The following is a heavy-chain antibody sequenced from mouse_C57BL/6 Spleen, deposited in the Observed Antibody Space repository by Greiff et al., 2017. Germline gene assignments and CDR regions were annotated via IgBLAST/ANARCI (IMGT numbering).Heavy chain of an antibody. CDR2: IYPGSGST. V-gene: IGHV1-55*01. CDR3: ARIYYGNYNFDY. CDR1: GYTFTSYW. D-gene: IGHD2-1*01. Sequence: VQLQQPGAELVKPGASVKMSCKASGYTFTSYWITWVKQRPGQGLEWIGDIYPGSGSTNYNEKFKSKATLTVDTSSSTAYMQLSSLTSEDSAVYYCARIYYGNYNFDYWAKAPLSQSPQ. J-gene: IGHJ2*01.